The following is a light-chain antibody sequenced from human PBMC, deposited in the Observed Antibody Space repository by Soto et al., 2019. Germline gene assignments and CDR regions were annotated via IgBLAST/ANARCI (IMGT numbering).Light chain of an antibody. CDR2: GAS. V-gene: IGKV1-39*01. CDR1: QSIATH. CDR3: QQSHSSPPIT. J-gene: IGKJ5*01. Sequence: DIQMTQSPSSLSASVGDRVNITCRASQSIATHLSWYQQKPGKAPKFLIYGASSLQSGVPSRFSCSGSGTDFTLTIGSLQPEDFATYYCQQSHSSPPITFGQGTRLEIK.